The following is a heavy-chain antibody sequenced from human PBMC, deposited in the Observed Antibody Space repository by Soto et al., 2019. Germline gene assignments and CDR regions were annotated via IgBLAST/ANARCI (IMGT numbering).Heavy chain of an antibody. V-gene: IGHV1-2*04. Sequence: GASVKVSCKASGYTFTGYYMHWVRQAPGQGLEWMGWINPNSGGTNYAQKFQGWVTMTRDTSISTAYMELSRLRSDDTAVYYCARDRGIAAAGTLHDAFDIWGQGTMVTVS. D-gene: IGHD6-13*01. CDR3: ARDRGIAAAGTLHDAFDI. J-gene: IGHJ3*02. CDR2: INPNSGGT. CDR1: GYTFTGYY.